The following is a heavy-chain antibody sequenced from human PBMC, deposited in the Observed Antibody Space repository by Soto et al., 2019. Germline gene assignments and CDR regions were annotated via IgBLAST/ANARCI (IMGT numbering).Heavy chain of an antibody. Sequence: QVQLVQSGAEVKKPGASVKVSCKASGYTFTSYGISWVRQAPGQGLEWMGWISAYNGNTNYAQKLQGRVTMTTDTSTSTAYMELRSLRSDDTAVYYCARDIRNYYDSSGFPVPDYWGQGTLVTVSS. V-gene: IGHV1-18*01. CDR1: GYTFTSYG. J-gene: IGHJ4*02. CDR3: ARDIRNYYDSSGFPVPDY. D-gene: IGHD3-22*01. CDR2: ISAYNGNT.